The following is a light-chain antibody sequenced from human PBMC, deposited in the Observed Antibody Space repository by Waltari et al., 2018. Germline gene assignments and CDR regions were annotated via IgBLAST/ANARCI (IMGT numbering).Light chain of an antibody. V-gene: IGLV3-19*01. CDR3: HSRDISGDVL. CDR2: GKN. CDR1: SLRIYY. J-gene: IGLJ2*01. Sequence: SSELTQDPAVSVALGPTVRITCQGDSLRIYYVRWFLQKPGQAPALVIYGKNSRPSGIPDRFSASSSGSTASLTIIGAQAEDEADYYCHSRDISGDVLIGGGTKLTVV.